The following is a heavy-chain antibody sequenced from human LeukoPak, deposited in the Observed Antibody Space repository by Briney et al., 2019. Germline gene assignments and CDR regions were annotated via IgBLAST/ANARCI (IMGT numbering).Heavy chain of an antibody. D-gene: IGHD3-3*01. CDR2: ISSSGSTI. CDR1: GFTFSDYY. CDR3: ARDSYDFWSGYYYGMDV. Sequence: GGSLRLSCAASGFTFSDYYMSWIRQAPGKGLEWVSYISSSGSTIYYADSVKGRFTISRDNAKNSLYLQMNSLRAEDTAVYYCARDSYDFWSGYYYGMDVWGRGTTVTVSS. J-gene: IGHJ6*02. V-gene: IGHV3-11*01.